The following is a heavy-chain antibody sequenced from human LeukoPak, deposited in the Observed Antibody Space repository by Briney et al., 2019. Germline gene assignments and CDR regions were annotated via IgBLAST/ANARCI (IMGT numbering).Heavy chain of an antibody. CDR1: GGSISSYY. J-gene: IGHJ5*02. CDR3: ARQGGAIAVAGSNWFDP. Sequence: PSETLSLTCTVSGGSISSYYWSWIRQPPGKGLEWIGYIYYSGSTNYNPSLKSRVTISVDTSKNQSSLKLSSVTAADTAVYYCARQGGAIAVAGSNWFDPWGQGTLVTVSS. CDR2: IYYSGST. V-gene: IGHV4-59*08. D-gene: IGHD6-19*01.